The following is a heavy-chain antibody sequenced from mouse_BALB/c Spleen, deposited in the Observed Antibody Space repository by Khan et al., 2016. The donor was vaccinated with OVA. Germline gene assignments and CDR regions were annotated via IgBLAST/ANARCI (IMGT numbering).Heavy chain of an antibody. CDR3: ARDPPYYSMDY. V-gene: IGHV2-6-5*01. J-gene: IGHJ4*01. CDR2: IWVSGSK. CDR1: GFSLTDYA. Sequence: VELVESGPGLVAPSQSLSITCTVSGFSLTDYAVSWIRQPPGKGLEWLGVIWVSGSKYYNSVLKPRLSISKDNSKSQAFLKMNSLQTDDTAMYFCARDPPYYSMDYWGQGTAVTVSS.